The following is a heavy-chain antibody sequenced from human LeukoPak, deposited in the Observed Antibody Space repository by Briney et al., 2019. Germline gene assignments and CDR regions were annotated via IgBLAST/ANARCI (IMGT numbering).Heavy chain of an antibody. D-gene: IGHD2-15*01. CDR1: GGTFSSYT. CDR3: ARAREDIVVWKNDAFDI. Sequence: SVKVSCKASGGTFSSYTISWVRQAPGQGLEWMGRIIPILGIANYAQKFQGRVTITADKTTSTAYMELSSLRSEDTAVYYCARAREDIVVWKNDAFDIWGQGTMVTVSS. J-gene: IGHJ3*02. CDR2: IIPILGIA. V-gene: IGHV1-69*02.